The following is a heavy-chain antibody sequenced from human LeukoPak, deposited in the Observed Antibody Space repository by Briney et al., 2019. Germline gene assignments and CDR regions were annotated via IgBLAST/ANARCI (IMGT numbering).Heavy chain of an antibody. D-gene: IGHD3-22*01. Sequence: ASVKVSCKASGYTFTGYYMHWVRQAPGQGLEWMGCINPNSGATKYAQKFQGRVTMTRDTSISIAYMDLSRLRSDDTAVYYCARGIEPYYYDGSGYKYMDVWGKGTTVTISS. CDR1: GYTFTGYY. CDR3: ARGIEPYYYDGSGYKYMDV. V-gene: IGHV1-2*02. J-gene: IGHJ6*03. CDR2: INPNSGAT.